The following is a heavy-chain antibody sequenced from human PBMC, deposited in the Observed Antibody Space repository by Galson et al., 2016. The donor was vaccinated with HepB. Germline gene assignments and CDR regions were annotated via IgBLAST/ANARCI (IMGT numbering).Heavy chain of an antibody. V-gene: IGHV1-18*01. CDR3: TTDRLRRRVAGVSPRAFEI. CDR1: GFTFRSCG. D-gene: IGHD1-26*01. CDR2: MSTFNGDT. J-gene: IGHJ3*02. Sequence: SVKVSCKASGFTFRSCGISWVRQAPGQGLEWMGWMSTFNGDTVYAQNVQDRLTLTTETSTNTAFMELRSLRSDDTALYFCTTDRLRRRVAGVSPRAFEIWGQGTTVTVSS.